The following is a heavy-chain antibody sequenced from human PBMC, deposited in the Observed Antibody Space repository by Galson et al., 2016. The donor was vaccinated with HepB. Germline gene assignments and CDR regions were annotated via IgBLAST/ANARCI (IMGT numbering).Heavy chain of an antibody. CDR1: GFTFSSYS. D-gene: IGHD2-21*02. V-gene: IGHV3-48*01. Sequence: SLRLSCAASGFTFSSYSMNWVRQAPGKGLEWVSYISSSSRAIYYADSVKGRFTISRDNAKNSLYLQMNSLRAEDTAVYYCARPYTNAVTYWYFDLWGRGTLVTVSS. J-gene: IGHJ2*01. CDR2: ISSSSRAI. CDR3: ARPYTNAVTYWYFDL.